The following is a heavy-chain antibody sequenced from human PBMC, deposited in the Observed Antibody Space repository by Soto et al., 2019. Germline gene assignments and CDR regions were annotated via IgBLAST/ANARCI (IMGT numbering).Heavy chain of an antibody. D-gene: IGHD5-18*01. CDR1: GYTFTSYG. Sequence: GASVKVSCKASGYTFTSYGISWVRQAPGQGLEWTGWISAYNGNTNYAQKLQGRVTMTTDTSTSTAYMELRSLRSDDTAVYYCARVVDTAMVTHTYYFDYWGQGTLVTVSS. V-gene: IGHV1-18*01. CDR2: ISAYNGNT. CDR3: ARVVDTAMVTHTYYFDY. J-gene: IGHJ4*02.